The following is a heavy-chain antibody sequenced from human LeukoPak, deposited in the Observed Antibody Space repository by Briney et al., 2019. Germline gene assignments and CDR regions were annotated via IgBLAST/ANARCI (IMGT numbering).Heavy chain of an antibody. CDR2: INHSGST. CDR1: GSSFSGYY. Sequence: PSETLSLTCGVYGSSFSGYYWSWIRQPPGKGLEWIGEINHSGSTNYNASLKSRVTISVDTSRKQFSLKLSSVTAADTAVYYCARSGYSYDLVDYWGQGTLVTVSS. V-gene: IGHV4-34*01. J-gene: IGHJ4*02. CDR3: ARSGYSYDLVDY. D-gene: IGHD5-18*01.